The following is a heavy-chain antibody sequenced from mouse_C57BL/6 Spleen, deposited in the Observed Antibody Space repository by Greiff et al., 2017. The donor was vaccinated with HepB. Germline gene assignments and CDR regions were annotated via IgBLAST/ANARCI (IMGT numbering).Heavy chain of an antibody. J-gene: IGHJ1*03. Sequence: EVQGVESGPELVKPGASVKIPCKASGYTFTDYNMDWVKQSHGKSLEWIGDINPNNGGTIYNQKFKGKATLTVDKSSSTAYMELRSLTSEDTAVYYCARLYYGWYFDVWGTGTTVTVSS. CDR3: ARLYYGWYFDV. D-gene: IGHD1-1*01. V-gene: IGHV1-18*01. CDR2: INPNNGGT. CDR1: GYTFTDYN.